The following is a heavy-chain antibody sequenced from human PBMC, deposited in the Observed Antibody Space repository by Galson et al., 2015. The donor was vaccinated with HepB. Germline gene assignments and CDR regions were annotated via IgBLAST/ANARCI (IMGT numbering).Heavy chain of an antibody. D-gene: IGHD5-12*01. CDR1: GITFSNAW. CDR2: IKSKTDGGTT. V-gene: IGHV3-15*01. CDR3: TTEGVSGSRYYRHGMDV. J-gene: IGHJ6*02. Sequence: SLRLSCAASGITFSNAWMTWVRQAPGKGLEWVGVIKSKTDGGTTDYAAPVKGRFTISRDDSKNTVYLQMNSLKTEDTALYYCTTEGVSGSRYYRHGMDVWGQGTTVTVSS.